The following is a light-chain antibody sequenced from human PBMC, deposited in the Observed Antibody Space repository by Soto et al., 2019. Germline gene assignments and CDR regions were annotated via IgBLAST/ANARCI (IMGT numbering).Light chain of an antibody. V-gene: IGLV7-43*01. CDR1: TGAVTSGYY. CDR2: STT. Sequence: QTLVTQEPSLTVSPGGTVTLTCASSTGAVTSGYYPNWFQQKPGQAPRALIYSTTYKHSWTPARFSGSLLGGKAALTLSGVQPEDEAEYYCLLYYGGAPVFGGGTKLTVL. CDR3: LLYYGGAPV. J-gene: IGLJ3*02.